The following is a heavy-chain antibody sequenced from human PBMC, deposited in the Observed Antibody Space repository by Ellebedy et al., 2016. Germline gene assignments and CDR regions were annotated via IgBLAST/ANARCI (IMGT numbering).Heavy chain of an antibody. CDR1: GFRFRSYA. CDR3: GRDMGVAYGMDA. CDR2: INSGSHVT. Sequence: GESLKISXTASGFRFRSYAMNWVRQAPGKGLEWVSYINSGSHVTYYADSVKGRFTISRDDARNSLYLQMNSLRVEDTALYYCGRDMGVAYGMDAWGQGTTVTVSS. V-gene: IGHV3-48*04. D-gene: IGHD3-10*01. J-gene: IGHJ6*02.